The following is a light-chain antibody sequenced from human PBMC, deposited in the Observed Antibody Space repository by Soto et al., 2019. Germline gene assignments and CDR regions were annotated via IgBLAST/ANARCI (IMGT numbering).Light chain of an antibody. CDR2: EVN. V-gene: IGLV2-14*01. CDR3: SSYTTTNTVV. Sequence: QSVLTQPPSASGSPGQSVAISCTGTSSDVGGYNYVSWYRQHPGKAPTLMIYEVNNRPSGVSNRFSGSKSGDTASLTISGLQAEDEADYYCSSYTTTNTVVFGGGTKLTVL. J-gene: IGLJ2*01. CDR1: SSDVGGYNY.